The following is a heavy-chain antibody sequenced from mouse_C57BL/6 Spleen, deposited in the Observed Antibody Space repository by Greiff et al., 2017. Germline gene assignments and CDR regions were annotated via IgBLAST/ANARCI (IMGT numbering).Heavy chain of an antibody. CDR2: INPNNGGT. CDR1: GYTFTDYN. CDR3: ARRDGNYEYYVDY. V-gene: IGHV1-18*01. Sequence: VQLKESGPELVKPGASVKIPCKASGYTFTDYNMDWVKQSHGKSLEWIGEINPNNGGTIYNQKFKGKATLTVDKSSSTAYMELRSLTSEDTAVYYCARRDGNYEYYVDYWGQGTTLTVSS. D-gene: IGHD2-1*01. J-gene: IGHJ2*01.